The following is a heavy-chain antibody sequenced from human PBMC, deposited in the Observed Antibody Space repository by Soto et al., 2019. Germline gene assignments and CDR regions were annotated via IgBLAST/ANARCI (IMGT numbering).Heavy chain of an antibody. CDR1: GGSISSGGYY. Sequence: SSETLSLTCTVSGGSISSGGYYWSWIRQHPGKGLEWIGYIYYSGSTYYNPSLKSRVTISVDTSKNQFSLKLSSVTAADTALYYCAGLMVRGVITFGLNWFDPWGQGTLVTVSS. D-gene: IGHD3-10*01. CDR2: IYYSGST. V-gene: IGHV4-31*03. J-gene: IGHJ5*02. CDR3: AGLMVRGVITFGLNWFDP.